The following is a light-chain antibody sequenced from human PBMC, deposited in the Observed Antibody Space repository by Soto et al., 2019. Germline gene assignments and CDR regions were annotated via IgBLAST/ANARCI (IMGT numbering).Light chain of an antibody. V-gene: IGKV1-27*01. Sequence: DVQMTQSPSSLSASVGDRVTITCRAGQGINIYLAWYQQKPGKVPKLLIDAASTLQTGVPSRFRGSGSGTDFTLTISSLQPDDVATYYCQKYDRAPLAFGGGTKVEIK. CDR1: QGINIY. CDR3: QKYDRAPLA. J-gene: IGKJ4*01. CDR2: AAS.